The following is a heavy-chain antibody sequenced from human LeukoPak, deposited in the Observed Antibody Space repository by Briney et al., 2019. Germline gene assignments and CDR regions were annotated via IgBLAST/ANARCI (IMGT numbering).Heavy chain of an antibody. CDR3: ARGSAPYYYDSSGYYETDY. Sequence: GGSLRLSCAASGFSLSSYAMHWVRQAPGKGPEWMAVISYDGRNQYYADSVKGRFTISSDISRNTLYLQMSSLRSEDTAVYYCARGSAPYYYDSSGYYETDYWGQGTLVTVSS. D-gene: IGHD3-22*01. V-gene: IGHV3-30*15. CDR2: ISYDGRNQ. J-gene: IGHJ4*02. CDR1: GFSLSSYA.